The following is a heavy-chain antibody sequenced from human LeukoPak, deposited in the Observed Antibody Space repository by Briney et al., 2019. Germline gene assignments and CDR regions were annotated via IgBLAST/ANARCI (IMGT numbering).Heavy chain of an antibody. D-gene: IGHD3-3*02. CDR2: ISAGGGST. CDR3: AKDRVLEP. Sequence: PGGSLRLSCAASGFTFSSSAMSWVRQAPGKGLEWVSGISAGGGSTYYADSVKGRFTISRVNSKNTLYLQMNSLRAEDTAVYYCAKDRVLEPWGQGTLVTVSS. V-gene: IGHV3-23*01. J-gene: IGHJ5*02. CDR1: GFTFSSSA.